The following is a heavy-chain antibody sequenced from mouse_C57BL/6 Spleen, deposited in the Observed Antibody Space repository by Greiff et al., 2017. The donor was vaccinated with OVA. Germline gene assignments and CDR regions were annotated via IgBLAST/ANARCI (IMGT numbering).Heavy chain of an antibody. CDR1: GFNIKDYY. J-gene: IGHJ4*01. D-gene: IGHD4-1*01. CDR3: ASSENWAVYYYAMDY. Sequence: EVQLQQSGAELVKPGASVKLSCTASGFNIKDYYMHWVKQRTEQGLEWIGRIDPEDGETKYAPKFQGKATITADTSSNTAHLQLSSLTSEDTAVYYCASSENWAVYYYAMDYWGQGTSVTVSS. CDR2: IDPEDGET. V-gene: IGHV14-2*01.